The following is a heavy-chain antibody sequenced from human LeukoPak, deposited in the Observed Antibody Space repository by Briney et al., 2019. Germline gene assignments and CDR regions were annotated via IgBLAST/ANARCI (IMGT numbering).Heavy chain of an antibody. CDR1: GITFINYS. V-gene: IGHV3-23*01. CDR3: AKEIWPTVTTPGWTYFDY. D-gene: IGHD4-17*01. CDR2: ITGSGTFT. J-gene: IGHJ4*02. Sequence: GGSLRLSCAASGITFINYSMTWVRQAPGKGLEWVSAITGSGTFTDYADSVKGRFTISRDNSKNTLYLQMNSLRAEDTAVYYCAKEIWPTVTTPGWTYFDYWGQGALVTVSS.